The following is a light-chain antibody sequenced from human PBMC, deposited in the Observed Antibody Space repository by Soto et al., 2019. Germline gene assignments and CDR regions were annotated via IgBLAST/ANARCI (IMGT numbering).Light chain of an antibody. Sequence: ELVMTQAPATLSVSPGERATLSCRASQTLGSNVAWYQQKPGQAPRLLIYDASTTASGAPARFSGSGSGTEFTLTITSLQSEDCGVYYCQHYNTWPHSFGGGTKVEI. CDR3: QHYNTWPHS. CDR2: DAS. J-gene: IGKJ4*01. CDR1: QTLGSN. V-gene: IGKV3-15*01.